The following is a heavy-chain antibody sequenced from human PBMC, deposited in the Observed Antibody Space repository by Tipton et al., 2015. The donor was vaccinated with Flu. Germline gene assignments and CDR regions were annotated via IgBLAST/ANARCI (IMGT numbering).Heavy chain of an antibody. CDR1: GDSVRSDFY. CDR3: ARRDYSDYGSEPKNWFDP. V-gene: IGHV4-38-2*01. J-gene: IGHJ5*02. Sequence: LRLSCSVSGDSVRSDFYWGWIRQSPGKGLEWIGNSYHTGNAYYNPTLKSRATISVDRSKNQFSLKLNSVTAADTAVYYCARRDYSDYGSEPKNWFDPWGQGTLVTVSS. CDR2: SYHTGNA. D-gene: IGHD4-11*01.